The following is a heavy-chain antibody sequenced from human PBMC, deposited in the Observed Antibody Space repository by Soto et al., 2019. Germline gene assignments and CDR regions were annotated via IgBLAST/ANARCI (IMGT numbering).Heavy chain of an antibody. J-gene: IGHJ6*02. CDR1: GGTFSSYA. CDR3: ARGAYCSSTSCYSIGVYYYGMDV. D-gene: IGHD2-2*01. V-gene: IGHV1-69*13. CDR2: IIPIFGTA. Sequence: ASVKVSCKASGGTFSSYAISWVRQAPGQGLEWMGGIIPIFGTANYAQKFQGRVTITADESTSTAYMELSSLRSEDTAVYYCARGAYCSSTSCYSIGVYYYGMDVWGQGTTVTVSS.